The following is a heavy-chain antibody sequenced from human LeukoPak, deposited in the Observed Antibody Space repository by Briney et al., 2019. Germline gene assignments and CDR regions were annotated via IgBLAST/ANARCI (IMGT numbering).Heavy chain of an antibody. CDR2: IYYSGST. D-gene: IGHD5-24*01. CDR1: GGSISSYY. Sequence: PSETLSLTCTVSGGSISSYYWSWIRQPPGKGLEWIGYIYYSGSTNYNPSLKSRVTISVDTSKSQFFLKLSSMTAAGTAVYYCARDRMKDGYNRGIDYWGQGTLVTVSS. V-gene: IGHV4-59*01. CDR3: ARDRMKDGYNRGIDY. J-gene: IGHJ4*02.